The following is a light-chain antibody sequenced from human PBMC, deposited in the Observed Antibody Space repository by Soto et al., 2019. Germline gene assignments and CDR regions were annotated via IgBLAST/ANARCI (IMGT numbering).Light chain of an antibody. Sequence: EIVITQYPETRSVSPGETFTLSCRASQSVRTNLAWYQHKPGQSPSLLIYGSSKRATGFPDRLSGSGYGTELNLNISRLQSEDFAVYYCQQYNDNWPTFGQGTKVEIK. CDR1: QSVRTN. CDR2: GSS. J-gene: IGKJ1*01. CDR3: QQYNDNWPT. V-gene: IGKV3-15*01.